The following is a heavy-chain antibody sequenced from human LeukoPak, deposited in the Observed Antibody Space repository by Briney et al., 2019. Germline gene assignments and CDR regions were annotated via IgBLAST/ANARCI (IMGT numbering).Heavy chain of an antibody. CDR3: ARLFWKGYFDY. CDR2: IYYSGST. J-gene: IGHJ4*02. D-gene: IGHD3-3*01. Sequence: PSETLSLTCTVSDGSISSSSYYWGWIRQPPGKGLEWIGSIYYSGSTYYNPSLKSRVTISVDTSKNQFSLKLSSVTAADTAVYYCARLFWKGYFDYWGQGTLVTVSS. V-gene: IGHV4-39*01. CDR1: DGSISSSSYY.